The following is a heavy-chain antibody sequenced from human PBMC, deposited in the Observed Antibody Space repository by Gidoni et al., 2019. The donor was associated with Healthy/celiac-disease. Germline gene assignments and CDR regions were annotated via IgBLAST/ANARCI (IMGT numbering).Heavy chain of an antibody. CDR2: MSSSGSTI. Sequence: EVQLVESGGGLVQPGGSLRLSCAASGFTFSSYEMHWVRQAPGTGLEWVSYMSSSGSTIYYADSVKCRVTISRDNAKNSLYLQMNSLRAEDTAVYYCARGGIGSIVRLERRPCAFDIWGQGTMVTVSS. J-gene: IGHJ3*02. D-gene: IGHD1-1*01. CDR1: GFTFSSYE. CDR3: ARGGIGSIVRLERRPCAFDI. V-gene: IGHV3-48*03.